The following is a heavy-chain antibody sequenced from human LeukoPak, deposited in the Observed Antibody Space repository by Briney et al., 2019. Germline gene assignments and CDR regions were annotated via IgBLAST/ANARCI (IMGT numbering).Heavy chain of an antibody. Sequence: NASETLSLTCAVYGGSFSGYYWGRIRQPPGKGLEWIGSIYHSGSTYYNPSLKSRVTISVDTSKNQFSLKLSSVTAADTAVYYCARVTSGSYGRLGYWGQGTLVTVSS. CDR2: IYHSGST. J-gene: IGHJ4*02. CDR3: ARVTSGSYGRLGY. V-gene: IGHV4-38-2*01. CDR1: GGSFSGYY. D-gene: IGHD3-16*01.